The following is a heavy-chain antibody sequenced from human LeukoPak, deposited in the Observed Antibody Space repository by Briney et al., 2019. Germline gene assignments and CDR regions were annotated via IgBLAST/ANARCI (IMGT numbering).Heavy chain of an antibody. J-gene: IGHJ4*02. D-gene: IGHD3-10*01. Sequence: PSETLSLTCAVYGGSFSGYYWSWIRQPPGKGLEWIGEINHSGSTNYNPSLTRRVTISVDTSKNQFSLKLSSVTAADTAVYYCARGRWFGELFYRPGDSYFDYWGQGTLVTVSS. CDR1: GGSFSGYY. CDR2: INHSGST. CDR3: ARGRWFGELFYRPGDSYFDY. V-gene: IGHV4-34*01.